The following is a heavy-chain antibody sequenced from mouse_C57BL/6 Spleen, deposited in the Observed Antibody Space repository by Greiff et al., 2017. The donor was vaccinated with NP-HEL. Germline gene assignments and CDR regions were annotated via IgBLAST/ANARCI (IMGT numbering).Heavy chain of an antibody. CDR2: TFYSGLT. CDR3: ARERDYDGYYAMDY. CDR1: GFSINSDCY. D-gene: IGHD2-4*01. V-gene: IGHV3-3*01. J-gene: IGHJ4*01. Sequence: VQLKESGPSLVRPSQTLSLTCTVTGFSINSDCYWIWIRQFPGNKLEYIGYTFYSGLTYYNQSLESRTYITRDTSKNQFSLKLSSVTTEDTATYYCARERDYDGYYAMDYWGQGTSVTVSS.